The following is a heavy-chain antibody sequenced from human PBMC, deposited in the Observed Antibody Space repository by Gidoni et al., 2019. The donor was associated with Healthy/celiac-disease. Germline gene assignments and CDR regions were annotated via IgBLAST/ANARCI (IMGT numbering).Heavy chain of an antibody. J-gene: IGHJ4*02. CDR1: GFTFSSYA. D-gene: IGHD6-25*01. V-gene: IGHV3-30-3*01. Sequence: QVQLVESGGGVVQPGRSLRLSCAASGFTFSSYAMHWVRQAPGKGLEWVAVISYDGSNKYYADSVKGRFTISRDNSKNTLYLQMNSLRAEDTAVYYCARDQESGTYYFDYWGQGTLVTVSS. CDR2: ISYDGSNK. CDR3: ARDQESGTYYFDY.